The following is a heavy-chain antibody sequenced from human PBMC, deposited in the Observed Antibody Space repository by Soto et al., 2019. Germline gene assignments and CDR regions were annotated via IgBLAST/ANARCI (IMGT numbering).Heavy chain of an antibody. CDR1: GYTFTSYA. Sequence: ASVKVSCKASGYTFTSYAMHWVRQAPGQRLEWMGWINAGNGNTKYSQKFQGRVTITRDTSASTAYMELSSLRSEDTAVYYCARISSGGSYFNFWGQGTLVTVSS. D-gene: IGHD1-26*01. J-gene: IGHJ4*02. CDR2: INAGNGNT. CDR3: ARISSGGSYFNF. V-gene: IGHV1-3*01.